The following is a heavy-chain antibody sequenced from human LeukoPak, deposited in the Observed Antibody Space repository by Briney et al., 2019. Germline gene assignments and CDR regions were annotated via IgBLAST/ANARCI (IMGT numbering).Heavy chain of an antibody. J-gene: IGHJ4*02. Sequence: PPETLSLTCAVSGGSFSGNYLSWIRQPPGKGLEWIGEIPHSGSTHYNPSLKSRLTISVDTSKNQFSLKLSSVTAADTAVYYCARGPSIDGGEDFWGQGTLVTVSS. CDR1: GGSFSGNY. CDR3: ARGPSIDGGEDF. V-gene: IGHV4-34*01. CDR2: IPHSGST. D-gene: IGHD6-6*01.